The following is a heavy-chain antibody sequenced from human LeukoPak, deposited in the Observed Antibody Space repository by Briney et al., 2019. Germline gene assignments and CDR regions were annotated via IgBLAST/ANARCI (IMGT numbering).Heavy chain of an antibody. V-gene: IGHV1-2*02. CDR1: GYTFTCYY. CDR3: ARGEIYSRSCLPPDYYYMDV. J-gene: IGHJ6*03. CDR2: INPNSGGT. D-gene: IGHD6-13*01. Sequence: ASVKVSCKASGYTFTCYYMHWVRQAPGQGLEWMGWINPNSGGTNYAQKFQGRVTMTRDTSISKAYMELSRLRSDDTAVYFCARGEIYSRSCLPPDYYYMDVWGKGTTVTISS.